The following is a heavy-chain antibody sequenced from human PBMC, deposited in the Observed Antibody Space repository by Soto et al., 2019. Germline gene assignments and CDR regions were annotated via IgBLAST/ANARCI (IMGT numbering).Heavy chain of an antibody. CDR1: TFTFSDYY. D-gene: IGHD3-16*01. CDR2: ISGGGTSI. Sequence: GGSLRLSCAASTFTFSDYYMSWIRQAPGKGLEWVSYISGGGTSIYYADSVKGRFSVSRDNAKTSLYLQMNSLRAEDTAVYYCAKLGSLGHPYYYGMDVWGPGTTVTVSS. CDR3: AKLGSLGHPYYYGMDV. V-gene: IGHV3-11*01. J-gene: IGHJ6*02.